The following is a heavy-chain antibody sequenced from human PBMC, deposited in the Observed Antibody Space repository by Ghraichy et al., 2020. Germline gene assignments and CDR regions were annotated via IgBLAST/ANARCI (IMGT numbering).Heavy chain of an antibody. Sequence: GGSLRLSCAASGFTFSGYAMSWVRQAPGKGLEWVSTITWNSASTRYADSVKGRSTISRDNYKNAVYLQVTSLREDDTAVYFCAKTGASGWFYDYWGRGTLVTVSS. CDR2: ITWNSAST. D-gene: IGHD6-19*01. CDR3: AKTGASGWFYDY. V-gene: IGHV3-23*01. CDR1: GFTFSGYA. J-gene: IGHJ4*02.